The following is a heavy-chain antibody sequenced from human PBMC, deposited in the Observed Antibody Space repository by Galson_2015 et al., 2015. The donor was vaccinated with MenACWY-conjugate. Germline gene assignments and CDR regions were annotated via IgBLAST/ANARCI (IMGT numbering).Heavy chain of an antibody. J-gene: IGHJ4*02. CDR2: ITRTGGNT. V-gene: IGHV3-23*01. CDR1: GFAFSTYA. Sequence: SLRLSCAASGFAFSTYAMSWFRQAPGKGLEWVSSITRTGGNTYYVDSLRGRFTISRDNSENTLYLQMNSLRAEDTAVYYCAKDSTVVRMSYWGGVDSWGQGTLVTVSP. D-gene: IGHD7-27*01. CDR3: AKDSTVVRMSYWGGVDS.